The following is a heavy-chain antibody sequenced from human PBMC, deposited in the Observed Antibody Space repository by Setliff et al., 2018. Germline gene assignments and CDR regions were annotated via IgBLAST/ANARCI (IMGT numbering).Heavy chain of an antibody. CDR3: ARGKGSWVLLRWFDP. Sequence: SETLSLTCAVSGYSISSGYYWGWIRQPPGKGLEWIGEINHSGSTNYNPSLKSRVTISVDTSKNQFSLKLSSVTAADTAVYYCARGKGSWVLLRWFDPWGQGTLVTVSS. CDR1: GYSISSGYY. CDR2: INHSGST. J-gene: IGHJ5*02. D-gene: IGHD3-10*01. V-gene: IGHV4-38-2*01.